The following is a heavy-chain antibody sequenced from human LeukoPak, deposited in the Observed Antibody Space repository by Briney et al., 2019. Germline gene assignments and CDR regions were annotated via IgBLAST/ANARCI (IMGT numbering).Heavy chain of an antibody. J-gene: IGHJ4*02. D-gene: IGHD1-14*01. Sequence: PSETLSLTCTVSGGSISSSSYYWGWIRQPPGKGLEWIGSIYYSGSTYYNPSLKSRVTISVDTSKNQFSLKLSSVTAADTAVYYRARDPELPLDYWGQGTLVTVSS. V-gene: IGHV4-39*07. CDR1: GGSISSSSYY. CDR2: IYYSGST. CDR3: ARDPELPLDY.